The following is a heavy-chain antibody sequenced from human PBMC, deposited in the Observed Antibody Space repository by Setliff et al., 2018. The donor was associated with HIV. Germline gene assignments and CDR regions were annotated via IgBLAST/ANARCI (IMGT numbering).Heavy chain of an antibody. CDR1: GGSISRSNW. Sequence: KTSETLSLTCAVSGGSISRSNWWSWVRQPPGKGLEWIGEIYHNGNTNYSPSLKNRVTMSVDNSKNQFSLMVRSVTAADTAVYYCARDWRAYGVLGSWGQGRLVTVSS. J-gene: IGHJ4*02. CDR2: IYHNGNT. D-gene: IGHD4-17*01. CDR3: ARDWRAYGVLGS. V-gene: IGHV4-4*02.